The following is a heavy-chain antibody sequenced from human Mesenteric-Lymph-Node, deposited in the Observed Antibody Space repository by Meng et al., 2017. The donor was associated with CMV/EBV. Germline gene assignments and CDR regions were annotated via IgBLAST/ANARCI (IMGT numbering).Heavy chain of an antibody. CDR2: IYSGAST. V-gene: IGHV3-53*01. J-gene: IGHJ3*01. CDR3: TRLRGSWYSDASDV. CDR1: GFTASNNY. D-gene: IGHD6-13*01. Sequence: GGSLRLSCAASGFTASNNYMSWVRQAPGKGLEWVSVIYSGASTHYPDSVKGRFTISRDNSKNTLDLQMNSLRVEDTAVYYCTRLRGSWYSDASDVWGHGTMVTVSS.